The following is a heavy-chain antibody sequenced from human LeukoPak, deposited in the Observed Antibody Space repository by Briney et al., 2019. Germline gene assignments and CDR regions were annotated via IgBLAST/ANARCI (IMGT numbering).Heavy chain of an antibody. CDR2: IYPGDSDT. V-gene: IGHV5-51*01. J-gene: IGHJ5*02. CDR1: GYSFASHW. CDR3: ARQGYSYGSGWFDP. D-gene: IGHD5-18*01. Sequence: GESLKISCKGSGYSFASHWIGWARPMPGKGLEWMGIIYPGDSDTRYSPSFQGQVTISADKSISTAYLQWSSLKASDTAMYYCARQGYSYGSGWFDPWGQGTLVTVSS.